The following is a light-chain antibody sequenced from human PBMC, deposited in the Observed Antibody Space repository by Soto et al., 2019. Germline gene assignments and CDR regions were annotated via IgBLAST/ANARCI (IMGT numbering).Light chain of an antibody. CDR3: AAWDDSLNGVV. CDR2: SNN. J-gene: IGLJ2*01. Sequence: QSVLTQPPSASGTPGQRVTISCSGSRSNIGNNPVNWYRQLPGSAPKLLIYSNNQRPSGVPDRFSGSKSGTSASLAISGLQSEDEADYYCAAWDDSLNGVVFGGGTKVTVL. V-gene: IGLV1-44*01. CDR1: RSNIGNNP.